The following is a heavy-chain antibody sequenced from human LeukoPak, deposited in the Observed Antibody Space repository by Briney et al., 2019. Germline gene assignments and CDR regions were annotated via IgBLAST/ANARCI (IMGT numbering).Heavy chain of an antibody. CDR1: GYTFTTYN. D-gene: IGHD2-8*01. CDR3: AGSLGYCTSNVCYLKY. Sequence: ASVKVSCTASGYTFTTYNINWVRQAPGQGLEWRGWISGCNGNTNYAQKLQGRVTMTTDTYTNTAYMELRSLRSDDTAVYYCAGSLGYCTSNVCYLKYWGQGTLVTVSS. CDR2: ISGCNGNT. V-gene: IGHV1-18*01. J-gene: IGHJ4*02.